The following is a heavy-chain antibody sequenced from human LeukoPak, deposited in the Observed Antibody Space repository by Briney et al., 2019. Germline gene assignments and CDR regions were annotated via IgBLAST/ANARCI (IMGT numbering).Heavy chain of an antibody. CDR3: ARAPECTGGSCYYFDY. J-gene: IGHJ4*02. V-gene: IGHV4-61*02. CDR2: IYTSGST. CDR1: GGSISSGNYF. D-gene: IGHD2-15*01. Sequence: PSQTLCLTCTVSGGSISSGNYFWSWIRQPAGKGLEWIGRIYTSGSTNYNPSLKSRITISRDTSRSQFSLQLSSVTAADTAVYYCARAPECTGGSCYYFDYWGQGTLVTVSS.